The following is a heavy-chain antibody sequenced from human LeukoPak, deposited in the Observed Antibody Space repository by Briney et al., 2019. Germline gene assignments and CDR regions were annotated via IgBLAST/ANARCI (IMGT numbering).Heavy chain of an antibody. Sequence: SETLSLTCAVYGGSFSGDYWSWIRQPPGKGLEWIGEINHSGSTNYNPSLKSRVTISVDTSKNQFSLKLSSVTAADTAVYYCARTFRESYYDFWSGYSTLDYWGQGTLVTVSS. D-gene: IGHD3-3*01. V-gene: IGHV4-34*01. CDR1: GGSFSGDY. CDR3: ARTFRESYYDFWSGYSTLDY. CDR2: INHSGST. J-gene: IGHJ4*02.